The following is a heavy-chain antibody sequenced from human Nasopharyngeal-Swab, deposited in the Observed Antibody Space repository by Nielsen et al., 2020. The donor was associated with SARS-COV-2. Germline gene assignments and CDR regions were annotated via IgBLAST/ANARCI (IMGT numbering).Heavy chain of an antibody. CDR2: ISYDGSNK. D-gene: IGHD2-21*01. Sequence: GGSLRLSCAASGFTFSSHAMHWVRQAPGKGLEWAALISYDGSNKYYADSVKGRFTISRDNSKNTLYLQMNSLRAEDTAVYYCARDNAAHSLDYWGQGTLVTVSS. CDR3: ARDNAAHSLDY. V-gene: IGHV3-30*04. J-gene: IGHJ4*02. CDR1: GFTFSSHA.